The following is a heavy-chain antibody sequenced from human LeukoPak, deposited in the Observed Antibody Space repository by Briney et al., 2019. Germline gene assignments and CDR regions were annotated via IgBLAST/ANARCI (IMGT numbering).Heavy chain of an antibody. J-gene: IGHJ4*02. D-gene: IGHD1-1*01. CDR3: AKETARPAGVLEN. CDR1: GFTFSSYE. Sequence: QPGGSLRLSCAASGFTFSSYEMNWVRQAPGKGLEWVSAISGGGGKTYYTDSVKGRFTISRDNSKNMLYLQMNSLRAEDTAVYYCAKETARPAGVLENWGQGTRVTVSS. CDR2: ISGGGGKT. V-gene: IGHV3-23*01.